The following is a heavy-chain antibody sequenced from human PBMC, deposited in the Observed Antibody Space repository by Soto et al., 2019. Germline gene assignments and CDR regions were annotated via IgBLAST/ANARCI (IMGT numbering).Heavy chain of an antibody. CDR3: ARDNRVSKGYGMDV. J-gene: IGHJ6*02. CDR2: IHSSGTF. Sequence: QVQLQESGPGLVKPSETLSLTCTVSGASISNDSWSWIRLADAKRLEWIGRIHSSGTFNYNPSLKSRVSISRDTSKNQISLKLSSVTAADTAVYYCARDNRVSKGYGMDVWGQGTTVTVSS. CDR1: GASISNDS. D-gene: IGHD3-3*01. V-gene: IGHV4-4*07.